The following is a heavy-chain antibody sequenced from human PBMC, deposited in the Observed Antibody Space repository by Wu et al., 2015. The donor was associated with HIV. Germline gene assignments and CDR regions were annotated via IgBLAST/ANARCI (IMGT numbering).Heavy chain of an antibody. V-gene: IGHV1-8*03. D-gene: IGHD5-18*01. CDR2: MNPNSGNT. CDR1: GYTFTSYD. J-gene: IGHJ4*02. Sequence: QVQLVQSGAEVKKPGASVKVSCKASGYTFTSYDINWVRQATGQGLEWMGWMNPNSGNTGYAQKFQGRVTITRNTSISTAYMELSSLRSEDTAVYYCARVSGRGYSYGYHFDYWGQGTLVTVSS. CDR3: ARVSGRGYSYGYHFDY.